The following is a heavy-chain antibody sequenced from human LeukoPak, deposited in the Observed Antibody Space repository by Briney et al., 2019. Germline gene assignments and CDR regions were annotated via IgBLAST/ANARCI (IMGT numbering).Heavy chain of an antibody. CDR2: INHSGST. V-gene: IGHV4-34*01. CDR1: GGPFSGYY. Sequence: SETLSPTCAVYGGPFSGYYWSWIRQPPGKGLEWIGEINHSGSTNYNPSLKSRVTISVDTSKNQFSLKLSSVTAADTAVYYCARGKGGYFDYWGQGTLVTVSS. J-gene: IGHJ4*02. D-gene: IGHD3-16*01. CDR3: ARGKGGYFDY.